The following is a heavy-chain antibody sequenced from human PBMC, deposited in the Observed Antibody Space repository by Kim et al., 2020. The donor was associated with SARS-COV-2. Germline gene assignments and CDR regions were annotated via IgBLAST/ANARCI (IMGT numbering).Heavy chain of an antibody. Sequence: SQTLSLTCAISGDSVSSNSAAWNWIRQSPSRGLEWLGRTYYRSKWDNDYAVSVKSRITINPDTSQNRFSLHLNSVTPEDTAVYYCARREFIVIVPAATDYYYGMDVWVQGTPVTVSS. CDR2: TYYRSKWDN. J-gene: IGHJ6*02. V-gene: IGHV6-1*01. CDR3: ARREFIVIVPAATDYYYGMDV. D-gene: IGHD2-2*01. CDR1: GDSVSSNSAA.